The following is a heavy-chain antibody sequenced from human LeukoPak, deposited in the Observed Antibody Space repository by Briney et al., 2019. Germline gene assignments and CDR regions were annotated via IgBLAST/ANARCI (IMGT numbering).Heavy chain of an antibody. CDR1: GFTFSNYW. V-gene: IGHV3-74*01. D-gene: IGHD3-3*01. CDR2: INVEGSRT. CDR3: VRSMSGRNDL. Sequence: PGGSLRLSCVGSGFTFSNYWVHWVRHVPGEGLVWVSRINVEGSRTDFADSVRGRFTISRDNVKNTLYLQMNSLTAEDTAVYYCVRSMSGRNDLWGQGTLVTVSS. J-gene: IGHJ5*02.